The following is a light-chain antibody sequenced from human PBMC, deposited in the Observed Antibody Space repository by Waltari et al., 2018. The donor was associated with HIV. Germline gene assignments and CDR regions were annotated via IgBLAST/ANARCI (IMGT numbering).Light chain of an antibody. Sequence: DIVMTQSPDSLAVSLGERATINCKSSQSVLYSSNNKNYLAWYQQKAGQPPKLRIYWASTRESGVPDRFSGSGSGTDFTLTISSLQAEDVAVYYCQQYYSAPFTFGPGTKVDIK. CDR1: QSVLYSSNNKNY. CDR3: QQYYSAPFT. J-gene: IGKJ3*01. CDR2: WAS. V-gene: IGKV4-1*01.